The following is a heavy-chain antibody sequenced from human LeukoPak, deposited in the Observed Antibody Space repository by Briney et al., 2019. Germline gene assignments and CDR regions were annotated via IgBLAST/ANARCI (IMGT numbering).Heavy chain of an antibody. CDR2: ISGYNGNT. CDR1: SYTFTNYG. D-gene: IGHD3-22*01. CDR3: ARASYYDTGGPKEY. Sequence: ASVKVSCKSSSYTFTNYGFSWVRRAPGQGLEWMGWISGYNGNTNYAQKLQGRVTMTTDTSTSTAYMELRRLRSDDTPVYYCARASYYDTGGPKEYWGQGTLVTVSS. V-gene: IGHV1-18*01. J-gene: IGHJ4*02.